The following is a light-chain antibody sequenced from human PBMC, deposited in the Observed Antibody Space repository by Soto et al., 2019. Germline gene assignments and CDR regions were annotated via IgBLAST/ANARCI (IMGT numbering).Light chain of an antibody. CDR2: GAS. CDR3: QHYNTWPWT. J-gene: IGKJ1*01. V-gene: IGKV3-15*01. Sequence: VLTQSPATLSVSPLEIANLSFMASQSVSSHLAWYQQKPGQAPRLLIYGASTRATGSPARFSGSGSGTEFTLTISSLQSEDFAVYYCQHYNTWPWTFGQGTKVDIK. CDR1: QSVSSH.